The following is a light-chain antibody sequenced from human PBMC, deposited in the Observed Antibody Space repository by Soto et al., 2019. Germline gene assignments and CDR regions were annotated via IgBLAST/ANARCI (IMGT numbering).Light chain of an antibody. J-gene: IGKJ1*01. Sequence: EIVMTQPPATLSVPPGERATLSCRASQSVSTNFAWYQQKPGQAPRLLIYGASTRATAVPARFTASGSGTEFTLTISSLQSEDFAVYYCQQYNTWPRTFGQGTKVDIK. CDR3: QQYNTWPRT. V-gene: IGKV3-15*01. CDR1: QSVSTN. CDR2: GAS.